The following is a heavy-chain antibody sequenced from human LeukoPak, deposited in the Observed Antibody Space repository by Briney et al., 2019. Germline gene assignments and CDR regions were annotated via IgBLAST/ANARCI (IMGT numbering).Heavy chain of an antibody. J-gene: IGHJ4*02. CDR3: ARIGWPSNGGWYFGQ. CDR2: IRQDGSAR. V-gene: IGHV3-7*01. D-gene: IGHD6-19*01. Sequence: GGSLRLSCAASGFTFSSYSMNWVRQAPGKGLEWVANIRQDGSARSYVDSVKGRFTISRDNAKDSLFLQLDSLRADDTAVYYCARIGWPSNGGWYFGQWGQGTLVTVSS. CDR1: GFTFSSYS.